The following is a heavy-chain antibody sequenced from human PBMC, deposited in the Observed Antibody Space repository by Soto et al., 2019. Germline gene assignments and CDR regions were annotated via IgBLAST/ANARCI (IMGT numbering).Heavy chain of an antibody. Sequence: ETLSLTYTLSGGSISSYYWSCIRQPPGKGLEWIGYIYYSGSTNYNPSLQSRVTISVDTSKNQFSLKLSSVTAADTAVYYCARTLLCFGELPSLDGMEVWGQGTTVTVSS. V-gene: IGHV4-59*01. D-gene: IGHD3-10*01. CDR3: ARTLLCFGELPSLDGMEV. CDR2: IYYSGST. CDR1: GGSISSYY. J-gene: IGHJ6*02.